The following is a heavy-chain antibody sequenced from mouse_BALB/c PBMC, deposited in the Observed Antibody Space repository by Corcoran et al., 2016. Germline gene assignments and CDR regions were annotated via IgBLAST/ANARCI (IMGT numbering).Heavy chain of an antibody. D-gene: IGHD2-4*01. CDR1: GYTFTSYV. CDR2: INPYNDGT. V-gene: IGHV1S136*01. CDR3: TRGGYDYHFDY. Sequence: EVQLQQSGPELVKPGASVKMSCKASGYTFTSYVMHWVKQKPGQGLEWIGYINPYNDGTKYNEKFKGKATLTSDKSSSTAYMELSSLTSEDSAVYYCTRGGYDYHFDYWGQGTTLTVSS. J-gene: IGHJ2*01.